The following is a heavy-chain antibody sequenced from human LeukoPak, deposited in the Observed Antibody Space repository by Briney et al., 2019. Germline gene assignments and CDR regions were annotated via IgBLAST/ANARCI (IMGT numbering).Heavy chain of an antibody. D-gene: IGHD2-21*01. CDR1: GFTVSSNY. V-gene: IGHV3-53*01. J-gene: IGHJ4*02. CDR2: IYSGGST. Sequence: GGSLRLSCAASGFTVSSNYMSWVRQAPGKGLEWVSVIYSGGSTYYADSVKGRFTISRDNPTNTLFLQMNSLRAEDTAVYFCAKRGVVIRVILVGFHREAYYFDSWGQGALVTVSS. CDR3: AKRGVVIRVILVGFHREAYYFDS.